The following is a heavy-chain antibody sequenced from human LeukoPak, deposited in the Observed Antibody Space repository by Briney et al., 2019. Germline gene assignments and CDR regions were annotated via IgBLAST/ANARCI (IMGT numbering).Heavy chain of an antibody. CDR1: GYTFTGYY. CDR3: ARDDQNDDSSGYYVGQFDP. J-gene: IGHJ5*02. D-gene: IGHD3-22*01. V-gene: IGHV1-69*13. Sequence: SVKVSCKASGYTFTGYYMHWVRQAPGQGLEWMGGIIPIFGTANYAQKFQGRVTITADESTSTAYMELRSLRSDDTAVYYCARDDQNDDSSGYYVGQFDPWGQGTLVTVSS. CDR2: IIPIFGTA.